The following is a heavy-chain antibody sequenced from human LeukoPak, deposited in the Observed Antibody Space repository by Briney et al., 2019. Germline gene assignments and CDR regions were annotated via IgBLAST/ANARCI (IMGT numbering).Heavy chain of an antibody. CDR3: AKGGGRNIGDAFDI. CDR1: GFTFSSYA. CDR2: ISYDGSNK. D-gene: IGHD1/OR15-1a*01. J-gene: IGHJ3*02. Sequence: GGSLRLSCAASGFTFSSYAMHWVRQAPGKGLEWVAVISYDGSNKYYADSVKGRFTISRDNSKNTLYLQMNSLRDEDTAIFYCAKGGGRNIGDAFDIWGQGTLVTVSS. V-gene: IGHV3-30*18.